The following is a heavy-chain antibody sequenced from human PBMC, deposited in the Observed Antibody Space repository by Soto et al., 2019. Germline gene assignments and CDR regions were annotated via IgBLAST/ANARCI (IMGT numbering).Heavy chain of an antibody. CDR1: GFTVSSNY. CDR2: IYSGGST. CDR3: ARGAYGDYLEYFQH. J-gene: IGHJ1*01. V-gene: IGHV3-66*01. Sequence: GGSLRLSCAASGFTVSSNYMSWVRQAPGKGLEWVSVIYSGGSTYYADSVKGRFTISRDNSKNTLYLQMNSRRAEDTAVYYCARGAYGDYLEYFQHWGQGTLVTVSS. D-gene: IGHD4-17*01.